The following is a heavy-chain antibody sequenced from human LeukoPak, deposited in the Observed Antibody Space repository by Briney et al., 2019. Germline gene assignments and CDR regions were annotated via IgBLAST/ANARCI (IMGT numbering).Heavy chain of an antibody. D-gene: IGHD3-10*01. J-gene: IGHJ6*02. V-gene: IGHV1-69*04. CDR1: GGTFSSYA. Sequence: GASVKVSCKASGGTFSSYAISWVRQAPGQGLEWMGRIIPILGIANCAQKFQGRVTITADKSTSTAYMELSSLRSEDTAVYYCARDDYGGSGSERDYYYYGMDVWGQGTTVTVSS. CDR2: IIPILGIA. CDR3: ARDDYGGSGSERDYYYYGMDV.